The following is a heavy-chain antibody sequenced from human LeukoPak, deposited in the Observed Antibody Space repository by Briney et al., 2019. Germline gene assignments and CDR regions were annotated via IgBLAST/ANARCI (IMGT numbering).Heavy chain of an antibody. V-gene: IGHV1-2*02. CDR1: GYTFTSYY. J-gene: IGHJ5*02. CDR2: INPNSGGT. D-gene: IGHD6-13*01. Sequence: GASVKVSCKASGYTFTSYYIHWIRQAPGQGLEWMGWINPNSGGTNYAQKFQGRVTMTRDTSISTAYMELSRLRSDDTAVYYCASNEQPAWGFDPWGQGTLVTVSS. CDR3: ASNEQPAWGFDP.